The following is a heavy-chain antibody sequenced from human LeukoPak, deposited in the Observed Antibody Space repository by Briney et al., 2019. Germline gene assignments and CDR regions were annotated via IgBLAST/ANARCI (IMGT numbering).Heavy chain of an antibody. CDR1: GFTFSIYS. J-gene: IGHJ4*02. V-gene: IGHV3-48*02. CDR3: ARDRIGATGSYYFDY. CDR2: ISSTSSTI. Sequence: GGSLRLSCAASGFTFSIYSIDWVRQAPGKGPEWVSFISSTSSTIYYADSVKGRFTISRDNDKSSLYLQMSSLRDEDTAVYYCARDRIGATGSYYFDYWGQGTLVTVSS. D-gene: IGHD6-13*01.